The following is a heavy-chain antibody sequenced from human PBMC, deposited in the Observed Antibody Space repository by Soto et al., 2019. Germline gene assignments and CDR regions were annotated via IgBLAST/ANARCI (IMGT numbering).Heavy chain of an antibody. CDR1: GFTFSSYG. J-gene: IGHJ4*02. Sequence: QVQLVESGGGVVQPGRSLRLSCAASGFTFSSYGMHWVRQAPGKGLEWVAVIWYDGSNKYYADSVKGRFTISRDNSKNTLYLQMNSLRAEDTAVYYCAREECWGSNTSCQEFDYWGQGTLVTVSS. CDR3: AREECWGSNTSCQEFDY. D-gene: IGHD2-2*01. V-gene: IGHV3-33*01. CDR2: IWYDGSNK.